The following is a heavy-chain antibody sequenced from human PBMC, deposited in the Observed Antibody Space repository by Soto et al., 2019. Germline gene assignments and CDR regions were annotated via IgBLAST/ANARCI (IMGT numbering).Heavy chain of an antibody. J-gene: IGHJ4*02. V-gene: IGHV3-30-3*01. D-gene: IGHD4-17*01. Sequence: QVQLVESGGGVVQPGRSLRLSCAASGFTFRSYAMHWVRQAPGKGLEWVAVISYDGSNKYYADSVKGRFTISRDNSKNTLYVQMNSLRGEDTAVYYCARESYGAKFFAYWGKGTLVTVSS. CDR2: ISYDGSNK. CDR3: ARESYGAKFFAY. CDR1: GFTFRSYA.